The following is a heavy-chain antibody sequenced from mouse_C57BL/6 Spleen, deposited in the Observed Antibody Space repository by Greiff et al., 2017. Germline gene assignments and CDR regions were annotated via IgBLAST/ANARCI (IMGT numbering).Heavy chain of an antibody. D-gene: IGHD2-5*01. CDR1: GYAFSSYW. Sequence: VKLVESGAELVKPGASVKISCKASGYAFSSYWMNWVRQRPGKGLEWIGQIYPGDGDTNYNGKFKGKATLTADKSSSTAYMQLSSLTSEDSAVYFCAREGIYSNYGADWGQGTLVTVSA. CDR2: IYPGDGDT. CDR3: AREGIYSNYGAD. J-gene: IGHJ3*01. V-gene: IGHV1-80*01.